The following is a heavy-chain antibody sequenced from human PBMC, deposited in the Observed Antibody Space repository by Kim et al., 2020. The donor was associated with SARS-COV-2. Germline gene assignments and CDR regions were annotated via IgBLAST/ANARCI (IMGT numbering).Heavy chain of an antibody. CDR2: ISADGRNT. V-gene: IGHV3-74*01. J-gene: IGHJ3*02. D-gene: IGHD3-10*01. Sequence: GGSLRLSCAASGFTFSSHSMHWVRQAPGKGLVWVSHISADGRNTNYEDSVKGRFTISRDNAKNMLYLQMNSLRVEDTAVYYCTRDGVDAFDIWGQGTSLTVSS. CDR3: TRDGVDAFDI. CDR1: GFTFSSHS.